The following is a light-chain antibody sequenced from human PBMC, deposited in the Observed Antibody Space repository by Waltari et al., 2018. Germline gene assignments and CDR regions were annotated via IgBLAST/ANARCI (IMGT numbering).Light chain of an antibody. CDR2: EDT. Sequence: QSVLTQPPSVSAAPGQRVTISCSGGRSNIGNNYVSWYRQFPGTAPKLLIYEDTERPSGIAGRFSGSQSGTSATLDITGLQAGDEADYCCGTWDSSLSGAVFGGGTHLTVL. CDR1: RSNIGNNY. J-gene: IGLJ7*01. V-gene: IGLV1-51*02. CDR3: GTWDSSLSGAV.